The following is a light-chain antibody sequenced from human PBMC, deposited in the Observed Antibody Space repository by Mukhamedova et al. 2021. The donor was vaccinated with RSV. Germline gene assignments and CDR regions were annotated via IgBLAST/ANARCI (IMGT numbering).Light chain of an antibody. J-gene: IGKJ1*01. Sequence: LAWYQQTPGQAPRLLIYGASSRAPGIPDRFSGRGSGTAFTLTISRLEPEDFAVYYCQQYYSSPRTFGQGTKVEIK. CDR2: GAS. V-gene: IGKV3-20*01. CDR3: QQYYSSPRT.